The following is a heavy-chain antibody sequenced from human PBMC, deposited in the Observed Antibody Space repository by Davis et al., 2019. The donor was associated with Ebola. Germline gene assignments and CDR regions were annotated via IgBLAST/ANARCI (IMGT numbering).Heavy chain of an antibody. D-gene: IGHD3-10*01. CDR3: ASYYYGSGRPGDFQH. CDR2: INPNSGGT. V-gene: IGHV1-2*06. CDR1: GYTFTDYY. J-gene: IGHJ1*01. Sequence: AASVKVSCKASGYTFTDYYMHWVRQAPGQGLEWMGRINPNSGGTNYAQKFQGRVTMTRGTSISTAYMELSRLSSDDTAVYFCASYYYGSGRPGDFQHWGQGTLVTVSS.